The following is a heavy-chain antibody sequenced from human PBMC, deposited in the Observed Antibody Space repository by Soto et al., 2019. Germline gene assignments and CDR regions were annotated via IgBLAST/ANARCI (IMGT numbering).Heavy chain of an antibody. CDR1: GYTFTSYD. Sequence: ASVKVSCKASGYTFTSYDINWVRQATGQGLEWMGWMNPNSGNTGYAQKFQGRVTMTRNTSISTAYMELSSLRSEDTAVYYCARGVRGSRSWPDAFDSWGQGTMVTFSS. V-gene: IGHV1-8*01. CDR2: MNPNSGNT. D-gene: IGHD6-13*01. CDR3: ARGVRGSRSWPDAFDS. J-gene: IGHJ3*02.